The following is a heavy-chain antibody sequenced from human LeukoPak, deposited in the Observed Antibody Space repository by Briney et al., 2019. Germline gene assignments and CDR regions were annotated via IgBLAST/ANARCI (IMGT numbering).Heavy chain of an antibody. Sequence: GGSLRLSCAASGFTFSSYAMSWVRQAPGKGLEWVSFISGSGASTYYADSVKGRFTISRDNPKNTMYLQMNSLRAEYTSVYYCAKSKCCGSYYWFDPWGQGTLVTVSS. D-gene: IGHD1-26*01. CDR3: AKSKCCGSYYWFDP. V-gene: IGHV3-23*01. CDR2: ISGSGAST. CDR1: GFTFSSYA. J-gene: IGHJ5*02.